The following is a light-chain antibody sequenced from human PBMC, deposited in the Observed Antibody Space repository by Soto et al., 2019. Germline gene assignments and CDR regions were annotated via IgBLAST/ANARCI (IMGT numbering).Light chain of an antibody. J-gene: IGKJ1*01. CDR3: QHMRT. V-gene: IGKV1-16*01. Sequence: DIQMTQSPSSLSASVGDRVTITCRASQGITKYLAWYQQKPGKVPKFLIYDASTLESGVPSRFSGSGFGTEFSLTISSLQPDDFGSYYCQHMRTFGQGTKVEMK. CDR1: QGITKY. CDR2: DAS.